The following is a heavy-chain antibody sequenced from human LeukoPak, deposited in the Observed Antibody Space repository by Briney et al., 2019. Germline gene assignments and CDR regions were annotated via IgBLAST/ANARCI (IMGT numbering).Heavy chain of an antibody. D-gene: IGHD6-19*01. CDR1: GFTFGDYL. Sequence: GGSLRLSCTASGFTFGDYLMSWFRQAPGKGLEWIGFIRRKRDGGTAEYAESVKGRFTISRDDSTSIAYLQMNSLKTEDTAVYYCSRSSGWLSVYWGQGTLVTVSS. J-gene: IGHJ4*02. CDR2: IRRKRDGGTA. CDR3: SRSSGWLSVY. V-gene: IGHV3-49*03.